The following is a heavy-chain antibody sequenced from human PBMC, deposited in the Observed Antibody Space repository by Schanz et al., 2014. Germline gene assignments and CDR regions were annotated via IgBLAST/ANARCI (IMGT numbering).Heavy chain of an antibody. D-gene: IGHD4-17*01. CDR2: ISYSGST. CDR1: GGSVSSGGDY. Sequence: QVQLQESGPGLVKPSQTLSLTCTVSGGSVSSGGDYWSWIRQHPGKGLEWIGFISYSGSTYYNPALKSRVTISVDTSKNQFSLNLSSATAADTAVYYCARDGDRFYHNYYMDVWGKGTTVTV. V-gene: IGHV4-31*03. CDR3: ARDGDRFYHNYYMDV. J-gene: IGHJ6*03.